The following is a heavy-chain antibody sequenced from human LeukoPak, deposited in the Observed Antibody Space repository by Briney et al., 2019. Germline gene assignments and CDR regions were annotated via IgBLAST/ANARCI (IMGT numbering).Heavy chain of an antibody. D-gene: IGHD3-3*01. V-gene: IGHV3-7*01. J-gene: IGHJ6*03. CDR3: ARIFGYYYYYLDV. CDR1: GFTFSSYW. CDR2: IKKDGSEK. Sequence: PGGSLRLSCAASGFTFSSYWMSWVRQAPGKGLEWVANIKKDGSEKYYVDSVKGRFTISRDNAKTSLYLQMNSLRAEDTAVYYCARIFGYYYYYLDVWGKGTPVTISS.